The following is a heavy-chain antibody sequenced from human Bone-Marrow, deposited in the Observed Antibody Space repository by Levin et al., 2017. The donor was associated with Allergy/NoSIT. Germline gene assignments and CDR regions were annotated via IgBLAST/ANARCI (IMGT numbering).Heavy chain of an antibody. CDR3: ALLRRDETY. Sequence: SQTLSLTCTVSGGSIGSFYWSWMRQSPGKGLEWIGYIFYVGGTSYNPSLQSRVTISIDKSKKEFSLKLSSVTAADTAMYYCALLRRDETYWGQGSLVTVSS. CDR2: IFYVGGT. V-gene: IGHV4-59*01. CDR1: GGSIGSFY. J-gene: IGHJ4*02. D-gene: IGHD5-24*01.